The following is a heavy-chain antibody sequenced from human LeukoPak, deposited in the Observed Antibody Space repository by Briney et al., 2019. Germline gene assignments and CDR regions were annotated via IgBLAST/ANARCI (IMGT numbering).Heavy chain of an antibody. D-gene: IGHD3-10*02. J-gene: IGHJ3*02. CDR2: IYHSGST. CDR1: GYSITSGYY. V-gene: IGHV4-38-2*01. Sequence: SETLSLTCAMSGYSITSGYYWGWVRQPPGKGLEWIGIIYHSGSTFFNPFPKSRVTTSVDTSKNHLSLKLSSVTAAETVVYYCAKLFARDAFDIWGQGTVVTVSS. CDR3: AKLFARDAFDI.